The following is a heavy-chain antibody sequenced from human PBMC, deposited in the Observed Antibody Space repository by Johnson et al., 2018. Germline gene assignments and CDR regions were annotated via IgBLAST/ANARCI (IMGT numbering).Heavy chain of an antibody. CDR2: IRNQAYGETT. V-gene: IGHV3-49*03. Sequence: VQLVESGGGLVQPGRSLRLSCTTSGFTFGEYTMSWFRQAPGKGLEWVGFIRNQAYGETTEYAASAKGRFAIPREDSKSIAYLQMDSLQTEDTGVYYCSIGSGYSTRWCNNHFYMVVWGKGTTVTVSS. J-gene: IGHJ6*03. D-gene: IGHD6-13*01. CDR1: GFTFGEYT. CDR3: SIGSGYSTRWCNNHFYMVV.